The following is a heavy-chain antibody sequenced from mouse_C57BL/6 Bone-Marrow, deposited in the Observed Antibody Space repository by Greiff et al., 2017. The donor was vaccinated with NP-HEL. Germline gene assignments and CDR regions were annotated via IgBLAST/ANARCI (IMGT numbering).Heavy chain of an antibody. J-gene: IGHJ2*01. CDR3: TRSSAFEC. CDR2: IRNKANNHAS. CDR1: GFTFSDAW. V-gene: IGHV6-6*01. D-gene: IGHD1-1*01. Sequence: EVQLVESGGGLVQPGGSMKLSCAASGFTFSDAWMDWVRQSPEKGLEWVAEIRNKANNHASYYAVSVKGRFTISRDDSKSSVYLQVNSGKAEDTGIYYCTRSSAFECWGKGATLTVAT.